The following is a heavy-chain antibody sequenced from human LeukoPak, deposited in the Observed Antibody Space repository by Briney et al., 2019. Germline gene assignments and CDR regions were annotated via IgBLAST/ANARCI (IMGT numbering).Heavy chain of an antibody. CDR3: ARHLGGFDY. J-gene: IGHJ4*02. Sequence: SETLSLTCTVSGGSISSSSYYWGWIRQPPGKGLEWIGSMYYGGSTYYNPSLKSRVTTSVDTSKNQFSLKLSSVTAADTAMYYCARHLGGFDYWGQGILVTVSS. CDR2: MYYGGST. V-gene: IGHV4-39*01. CDR1: GGSISSSSYY.